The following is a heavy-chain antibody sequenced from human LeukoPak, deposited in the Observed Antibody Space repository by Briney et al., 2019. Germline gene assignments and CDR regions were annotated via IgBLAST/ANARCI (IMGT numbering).Heavy chain of an antibody. J-gene: IGHJ4*02. CDR2: IYHSGST. CDR3: ARQRGIAAAGSRFDY. D-gene: IGHD6-13*01. Sequence: SETLSLTCAVSGYSISSGYYWGWIRQPPGKGLERIGSIYHSGSTYYNPSLKSRVTISVDTSKNQFSPKLSSVTAADTAVYYCARQRGIAAAGSRFDYWGQGTLVTVSS. V-gene: IGHV4-38-2*01. CDR1: GYSISSGYY.